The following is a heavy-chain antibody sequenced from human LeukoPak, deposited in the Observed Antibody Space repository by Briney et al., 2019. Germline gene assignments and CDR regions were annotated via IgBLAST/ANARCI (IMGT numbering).Heavy chain of an antibody. D-gene: IGHD2-15*01. J-gene: IGHJ4*02. CDR1: GFTFSDYG. Sequence: GGSLRLSCAASGFTFSDYGMVWVRQAPGKGLEWVAFIRYDGSIKYYADSVKGRFTISRDNSKNTLYLQMNSLRAEDTAVYYCAKQIVVVVAAPAANDYWGQGTLVTVSS. V-gene: IGHV3-30*02. CDR2: IRYDGSIK. CDR3: AKQIVVVVAAPAANDY.